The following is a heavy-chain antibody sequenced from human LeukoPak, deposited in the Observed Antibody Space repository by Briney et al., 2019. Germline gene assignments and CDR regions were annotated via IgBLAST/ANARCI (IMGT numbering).Heavy chain of an antibody. V-gene: IGHV1-46*01. CDR2: INPSGGST. D-gene: IGHD1-26*01. CDR3: ARGGVGATTYIWFDP. Sequence: ASVKVSCKASGYTFTNYYIHWVRQAPGQGLECMGIINPSGGSTSYAQKFQGRVTMTRDMSTSTVYMELSSLRSEDTAVYYCARGGVGATTYIWFDPWGQGTLVTVSS. J-gene: IGHJ5*02. CDR1: GYTFTNYY.